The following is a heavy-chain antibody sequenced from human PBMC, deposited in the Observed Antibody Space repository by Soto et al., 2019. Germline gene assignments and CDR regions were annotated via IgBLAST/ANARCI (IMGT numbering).Heavy chain of an antibody. Sequence: SETLSLTCAVYGGSFSGYYWSWIRQPPGKGLEWIGEINHSGSTNYNPSLKSRVTISVDTSKNQFSLKPSSVTAADTAVYYCARGCRGRFVRADPRTDGIAVAGDYYYYYMDVWGKGTTVTVSS. D-gene: IGHD6-19*01. CDR2: INHSGST. V-gene: IGHV4-34*01. CDR3: ARGCRGRFVRADPRTDGIAVAGDYYYYYMDV. J-gene: IGHJ6*03. CDR1: GGSFSGYY.